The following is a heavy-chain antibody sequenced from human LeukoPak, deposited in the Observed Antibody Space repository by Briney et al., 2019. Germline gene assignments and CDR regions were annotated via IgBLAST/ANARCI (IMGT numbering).Heavy chain of an antibody. Sequence: PSETLSLTCAVYGGSFSGYYWSWIRQPPGKGLEWIGEINHSGSTNYNPSLKSRVTISVDTSKNQFSLKLSSVTAADTAVYYCAREYFDYMDVWGKGTTVTISS. CDR1: GGSFSGYY. CDR2: INHSGST. D-gene: IGHD2/OR15-2a*01. J-gene: IGHJ6*03. V-gene: IGHV4-34*01. CDR3: AREYFDYMDV.